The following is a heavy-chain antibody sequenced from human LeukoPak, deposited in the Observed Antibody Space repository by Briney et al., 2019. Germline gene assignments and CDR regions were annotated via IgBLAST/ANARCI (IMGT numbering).Heavy chain of an antibody. CDR3: ARVASKQLRWDFDY. Sequence: PSETLSLTCAVSGGSISSSSYYWGWIRQPPGKGLEWIGSIYYSGSTYYNPSLKSRVTISVDTSKNQFSLKLSSVTAADTAVYYCARVASKQLRWDFDYWGQGTLVTVSS. CDR2: IYYSGST. D-gene: IGHD6-13*01. V-gene: IGHV4-39*07. CDR1: GGSISSSSYY. J-gene: IGHJ4*02.